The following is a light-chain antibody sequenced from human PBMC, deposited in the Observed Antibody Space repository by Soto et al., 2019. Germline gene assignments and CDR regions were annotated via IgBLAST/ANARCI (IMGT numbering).Light chain of an antibody. CDR3: ISYTSTSTLVV. J-gene: IGLJ2*01. V-gene: IGLV2-14*01. CDR1: SSDVGGYNY. Sequence: QSVLTQPASVSGSPGQSITISCTGTSSDVGGYNYVSWYQQHPGKALKLMIYDVRNRPSGVSNRFSGSKSGNTASLTISGLQAEDEAYYYCISYTSTSTLVVFGVGTQVTVL. CDR2: DVR.